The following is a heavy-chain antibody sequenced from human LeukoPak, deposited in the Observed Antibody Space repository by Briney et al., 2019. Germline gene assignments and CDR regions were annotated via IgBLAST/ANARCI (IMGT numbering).Heavy chain of an antibody. CDR2: IYTSGST. CDR1: GGSISSGSYY. CDR3: ARDPWQQLGKFDY. D-gene: IGHD6-13*01. V-gene: IGHV4-61*02. J-gene: IGHJ4*02. Sequence: PSQTLSLTCTVSGGSISSGSYYWSWIRQPAGKGLEWIGRIYTSGSTNYNPSLKSRVTISVDTSKNQFSLKLSSVTAADTAVYYCARDPWQQLGKFDYWGQGTLVTVSS.